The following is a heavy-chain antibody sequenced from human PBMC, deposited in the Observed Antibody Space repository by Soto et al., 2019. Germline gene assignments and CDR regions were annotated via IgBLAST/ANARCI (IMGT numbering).Heavy chain of an antibody. Sequence: EVQLVESGGGLVQPGGSLRLSCAASGFTFSNYWMHWVRQAPGKGTVWVSRINTDGSTTNYADSVKGRFTISRDNAKNTLYLQTNSLGAEDTAVYYCARDLGGYASHWGQGTLFTVSS. CDR3: ARDLGGYASH. D-gene: IGHD3-16*01. J-gene: IGHJ4*02. V-gene: IGHV3-74*01. CDR2: INTDGSTT. CDR1: GFTFSNYW.